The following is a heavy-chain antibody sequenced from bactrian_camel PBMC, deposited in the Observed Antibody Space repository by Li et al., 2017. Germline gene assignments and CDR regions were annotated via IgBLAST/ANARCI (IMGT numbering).Heavy chain of an antibody. J-gene: IGHJ6*01. V-gene: IGHV3S6*01. CDR1: ASGYTSNSYC. Sequence: VQLVESGGGSVQPGGSLRLSCSASASGYTSNSYCMGWIREAPGKKREGVASIYNSGETSYEESVKGRFTISKDNAKNTLYLQMDNLIPEDSATYRCAASWDVTAIEALGRIASPEFGYWGDGTQVTVS. D-gene: IGHD2*01. CDR2: IYNSGET. CDR3: AASWDVTAIEALGRIASPEFGY.